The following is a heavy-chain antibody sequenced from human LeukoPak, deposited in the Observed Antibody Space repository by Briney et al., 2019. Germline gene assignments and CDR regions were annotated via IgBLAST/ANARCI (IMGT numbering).Heavy chain of an antibody. J-gene: IGHJ4*02. CDR3: AKASWVSTADAVL. D-gene: IGHD3-16*01. V-gene: IGHV3-23*01. CDR2: LRGNGDI. CDR1: GFIFSSYA. Sequence: GGSLRLSCAASGFIFSSYAMSWVREAPARGLGWVSSLRGNGDIFYADSVKGRFTLSRDESRNTVYLHLNELRVEDTAVYYCAKASWVSTADAVLWGQGTVVTVSS.